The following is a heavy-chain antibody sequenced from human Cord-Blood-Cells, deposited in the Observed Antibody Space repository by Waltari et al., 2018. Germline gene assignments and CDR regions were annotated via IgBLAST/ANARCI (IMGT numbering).Heavy chain of an antibody. CDR2: INAGNGNT. V-gene: IGHV1-3*01. J-gene: IGHJ3*02. D-gene: IGHD3-3*01. Sequence: QVQLVQSGAEVKKPGASVKVSCKASGYTFTSYAMHWVRKAPGQRLEWMGWINAGNGNTKYSQKFQGRVTITRNTSASTAYMELSSLRSEDTAVYYCARDSPRITIFGVVISEVGDAFDIWGQGTMVTVSS. CDR1: GYTFTSYA. CDR3: ARDSPRITIFGVVISEVGDAFDI.